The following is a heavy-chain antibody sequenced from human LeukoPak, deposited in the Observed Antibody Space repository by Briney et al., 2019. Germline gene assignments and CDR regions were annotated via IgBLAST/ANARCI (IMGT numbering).Heavy chain of an antibody. D-gene: IGHD1-26*01. Sequence: GGSLRLFCEASGFTFSSDWMHWVHQAPGQGLLWVSRINPDGTTTYYADSVKGRFSISRDNAKNTLYLQMNSLRAEDTAVYYCTRGVSGSYGNFDYWGQGTLVTVSS. CDR2: INPDGTTT. V-gene: IGHV3-74*01. CDR1: GFTFSSDW. CDR3: TRGVSGSYGNFDY. J-gene: IGHJ4*02.